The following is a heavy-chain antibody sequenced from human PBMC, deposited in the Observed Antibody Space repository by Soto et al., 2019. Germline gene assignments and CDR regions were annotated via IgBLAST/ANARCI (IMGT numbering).Heavy chain of an antibody. CDR3: ARDRNQLGSGYYFEFDS. V-gene: IGHV3-7*03. J-gene: IGHJ4*02. CDR2: IKKDGSEQ. Sequence: PGGSLRLSCVASGFTFSNYWMSWVRQAPGKGLEWVANIKKDGSEQYYVDSVKGRFTISRDNARNLLYLQMNSLRAEDTAVYYCARDRNQLGSGYYFEFDSWGQGTLVTVSS. D-gene: IGHD3-22*01. CDR1: GFTFSNYW.